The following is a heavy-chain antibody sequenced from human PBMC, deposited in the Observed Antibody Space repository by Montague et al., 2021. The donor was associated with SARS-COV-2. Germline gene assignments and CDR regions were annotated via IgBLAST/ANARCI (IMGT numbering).Heavy chain of an antibody. V-gene: IGHV4-59*01. CDR3: ARDFRLQRWQTTYPFGP. CDR2: IYDTGNT. CDR1: GGSISGYY. Sequence: SETLSLTCTVSGGSISGYYWSWIRQPPGKGPEWIGKIYDTGNTNYNPSLKSRVTISKDTSKNQFSLRLTSVTAADMAADYCARDFRLQRWQTTYPFGPWGRGTLVSVSS. D-gene: IGHD5-18*01. J-gene: IGHJ2*01.